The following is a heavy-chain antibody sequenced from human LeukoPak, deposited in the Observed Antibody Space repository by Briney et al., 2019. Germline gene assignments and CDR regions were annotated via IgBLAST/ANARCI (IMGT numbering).Heavy chain of an antibody. CDR2: IYYSGST. V-gene: IGHV4-39*01. Sequence: KPSETLSLTCTVSGGSISSRGYYWGWIRQPPGKGLEWIGHIYYSGSTYYNPSLKSRDTISVDTSENQFSLKLTSVTAADTAVYNCARYSSAWFDPWGQGTLVTVSS. D-gene: IGHD6-25*01. CDR1: GGSISSRGYY. CDR3: ARYSSAWFDP. J-gene: IGHJ5*02.